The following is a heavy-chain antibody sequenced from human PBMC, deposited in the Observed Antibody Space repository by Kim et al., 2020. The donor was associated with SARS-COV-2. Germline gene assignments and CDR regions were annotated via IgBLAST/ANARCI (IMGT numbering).Heavy chain of an antibody. CDR1: GFTVSGSY. J-gene: IGHJ6*02. CDR3: ARDRGDPAWVGGMDV. V-gene: IGHV3-53*01. CDR2: IYSDSST. Sequence: GGSLRLSCAASGFTVSGSYMSWVRQAPGKGLEWVSVIYSDSSTYYADSVKGRFTISRDNSKNTLYLQMNSLRAEDTAGYYCARDRGDPAWVGGMDVWGQGTTVTVSS. D-gene: IGHD2-21*01.